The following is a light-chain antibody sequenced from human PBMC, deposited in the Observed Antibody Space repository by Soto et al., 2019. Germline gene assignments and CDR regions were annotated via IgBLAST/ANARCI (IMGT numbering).Light chain of an antibody. Sequence: DIQMTQSPPSLSASVGDRVTITCQASQDIGNYLHWYQHKPGKAPNLVIFDAFNLETGDPSRFRGSGYGTDFTLTITSLQPGDIATYYCQHCHDMPLTFGGGTKVDIK. J-gene: IGKJ4*01. CDR1: QDIGNY. CDR2: DAF. CDR3: QHCHDMPLT. V-gene: IGKV1-33*01.